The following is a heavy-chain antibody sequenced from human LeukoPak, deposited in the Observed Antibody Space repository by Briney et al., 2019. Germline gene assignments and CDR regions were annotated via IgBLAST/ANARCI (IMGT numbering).Heavy chain of an antibody. CDR3: ARDPSNSSGRYWYIDV. CDR1: GYTFTRHG. Sequence: ASVKVSCKASGYTFTRHGFSWVRQAPGQGLEWMGWISGYNGDTIYAQKFQGRVTMTKDTATSTGYMELRSLTSDDTAVYYCARDPSNSSGRYWYIDVWGRGTLVTVSS. J-gene: IGHJ2*01. CDR2: ISGYNGDT. D-gene: IGHD3-22*01. V-gene: IGHV1-18*01.